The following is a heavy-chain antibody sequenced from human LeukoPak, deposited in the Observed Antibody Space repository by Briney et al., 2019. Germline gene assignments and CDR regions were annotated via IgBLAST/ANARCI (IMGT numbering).Heavy chain of an antibody. Sequence: ASVKVSCKASGYTFTGYYINWVRQAPGQAPEWVGWVNPNTGGTRYAQKFQGRVTMTRDTSITTAFMELRGLTFDDTAVFYCVRGAGPLDWGQGTLVTVSS. CDR1: GYTFTGYY. J-gene: IGHJ4*02. CDR2: VNPNTGGT. CDR3: VRGAGPLD. V-gene: IGHV1-2*02.